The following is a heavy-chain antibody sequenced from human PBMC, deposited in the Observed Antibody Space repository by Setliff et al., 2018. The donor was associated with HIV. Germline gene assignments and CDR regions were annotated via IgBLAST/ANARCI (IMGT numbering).Heavy chain of an antibody. CDR2: ISTTGST. CDR3: ARGHDNKYYYFYYMDV. Sequence: SETLSLTCTVSGDSISSGSYFWIWIRQPAGKGLEWIGHISTTGSTNYNPALKSRVIMSVDTSRNQFSLKLSSVTAADTAVYYCARGHDNKYYYFYYMDVWGKGTTVTVSS. D-gene: IGHD3-9*01. J-gene: IGHJ6*03. V-gene: IGHV4-61*09. CDR1: GDSISSGSYF.